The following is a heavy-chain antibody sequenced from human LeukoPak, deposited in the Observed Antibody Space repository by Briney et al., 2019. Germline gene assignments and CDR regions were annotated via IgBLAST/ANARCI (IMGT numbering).Heavy chain of an antibody. J-gene: IGHJ4*02. V-gene: IGHV4-38-2*02. Sequence: SETLSLTCTVSGYSISSGYYWGWIRPPPGKGLEWIGSIYHSGSTYYNPSLKSRVTISVDTSKNQFSLKLSSVTAADTAVYYCARRDSSSWFLDYWGQGTLVTVSS. CDR3: ARRDSSSWFLDY. CDR1: GYSISSGYY. D-gene: IGHD6-13*01. CDR2: IYHSGST.